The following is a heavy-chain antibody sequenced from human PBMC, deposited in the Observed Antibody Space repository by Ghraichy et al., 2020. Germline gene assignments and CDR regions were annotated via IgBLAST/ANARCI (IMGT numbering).Heavy chain of an antibody. CDR3: AKVDSIAVAGSPDY. D-gene: IGHD6-19*01. V-gene: IGHV3-30*02. Sequence: GGSLRLSCAASGFTFSSYGMHWVRQAPGKGLEWVAFIRYDGSNKYYADSVKGRFTISRDNSKNTLYLQMNSLRAEDTAVYYCAKVDSIAVAGSPDYWGQGTLVTVSS. CDR1: GFTFSSYG. J-gene: IGHJ4*02. CDR2: IRYDGSNK.